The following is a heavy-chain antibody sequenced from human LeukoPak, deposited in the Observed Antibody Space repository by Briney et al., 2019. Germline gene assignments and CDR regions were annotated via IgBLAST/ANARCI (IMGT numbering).Heavy chain of an antibody. V-gene: IGHV4-59*08. CDR2: SYYTGKT. J-gene: IGHJ4*02. CDR1: GDSISGFH. Sequence: PSETLSLTCTVSGDSISGFHWSWIRQAPGKGLECIGYSYYTGKTNYNPTLQSRVTISVDTSKNQFSLTLSSVTAADSAVYYCARLRGDRTASLDYWGQGTLVTVSS. CDR3: ARLRGDRTASLDY. D-gene: IGHD4-17*01.